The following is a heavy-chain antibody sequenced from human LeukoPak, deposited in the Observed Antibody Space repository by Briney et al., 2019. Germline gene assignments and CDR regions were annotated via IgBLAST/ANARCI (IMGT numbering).Heavy chain of an antibody. V-gene: IGHV3-66*01. CDR2: IYSGGST. J-gene: IGHJ4*02. D-gene: IGHD5-12*01. CDR1: GFTVSSNF. CDR3: VRALGYTGYEGHETSSD. Sequence: GGSLRLSCAASGFTVSSNFMSWVRQAPGKGLEWGSIIYSGGSTYYAGSVKGRFTISRDNSKNTLYLQMNRLGVGDTAVYYCVRALGYTGYEGHETSSDWGQGTLVTVSS.